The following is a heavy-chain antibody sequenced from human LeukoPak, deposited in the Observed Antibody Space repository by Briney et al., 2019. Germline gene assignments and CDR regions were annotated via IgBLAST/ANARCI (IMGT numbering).Heavy chain of an antibody. V-gene: IGHV1-8*03. CDR1: GYTFTSYD. J-gene: IGHJ6*03. D-gene: IGHD3-9*01. CDR3: ARGGYDILTGLINHYYYYMDV. CDR2: MNPNSGNT. Sequence: ASVKVSCKASGYTFTSYDINWVRQATGQGLEWMGWMNPNSGNTGYAQKFQGRVTITRNTSISTAYMELSSLRSEDTAVYYCARGGYDILTGLINHYYYYMDVWGKGTTVTVSS.